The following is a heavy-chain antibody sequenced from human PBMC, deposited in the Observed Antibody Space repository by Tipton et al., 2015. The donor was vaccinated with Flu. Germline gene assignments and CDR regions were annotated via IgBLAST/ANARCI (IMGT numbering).Heavy chain of an antibody. D-gene: IGHD1-26*01. V-gene: IGHV4-59*01. CDR3: AREKVGATSAFDI. J-gene: IGHJ3*02. Sequence: TLSLTCTVSGGSISSYYWSWIRQPPGKGLEWIGYIYYSGSTNYSPSLKSRVTISVDTSKNQFSLKLSSVTAADTAVYYCAREKVGATSAFDIWGQGTMVTVPS. CDR2: IYYSGST. CDR1: GGSISSYY.